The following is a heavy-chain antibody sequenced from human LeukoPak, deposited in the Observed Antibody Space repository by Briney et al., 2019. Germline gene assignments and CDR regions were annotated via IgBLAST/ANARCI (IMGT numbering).Heavy chain of an antibody. D-gene: IGHD3-10*01. V-gene: IGHV3-23*01. CDR3: AKRGVVIRVFLVGFHKEAYYFDS. CDR2: LSGGGGGK. Sequence: PGGSLRLSRAVSGITLSNYGMSWVRQAPGKGREGVAGLSGGGGGKDYADSVQGLFTISRDNPKNTLYPQMNSLRAEDTAVYFWAKRGVVIRVFLVGFHKEAYYFDSWGQGALVTVSS. CDR1: GITLSNYG. J-gene: IGHJ4*02.